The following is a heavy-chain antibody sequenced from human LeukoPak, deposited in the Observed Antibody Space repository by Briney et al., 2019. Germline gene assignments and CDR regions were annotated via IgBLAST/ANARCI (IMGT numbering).Heavy chain of an antibody. D-gene: IGHD6-6*01. J-gene: IGHJ6*02. V-gene: IGHV3-66*01. CDR2: IYSGGST. CDR3: ARDATAPLSLARPGYYYYGMDV. CDR1: GFTVSSNY. Sequence: GGSLRLSCAASGFTVSSNYMCWVRQAPGKGLEWVSLIYSGGSTYYADSVKGRFTISRDNSKNTLYLQMNSLRAEDTAVYYCARDATAPLSLARPGYYYYGMDVWGQGTTVTVSS.